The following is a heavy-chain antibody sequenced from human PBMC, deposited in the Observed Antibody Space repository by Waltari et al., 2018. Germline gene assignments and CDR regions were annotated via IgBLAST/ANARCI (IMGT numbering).Heavy chain of an antibody. Sequence: QVQLQESGPGLVKPSETLSLTCTVSGGSISSYYWSWIRQPPGKGLEWIGYIYYSGSTNYNPSLKSRVTISVDTSKNQFSLKLSSVTAADTAVYYCARGGVGATSSDDYWGQGTLVTVSS. D-gene: IGHD1-26*01. CDR2: IYYSGST. CDR3: ARGGVGATSSDDY. J-gene: IGHJ4*02. CDR1: GGSISSYY. V-gene: IGHV4-59*01.